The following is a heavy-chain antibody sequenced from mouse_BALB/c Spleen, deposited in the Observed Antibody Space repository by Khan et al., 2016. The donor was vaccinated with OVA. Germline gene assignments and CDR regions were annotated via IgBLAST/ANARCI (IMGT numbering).Heavy chain of an antibody. CDR1: GFTFTNYG. Sequence: QIQLVQSGPELKKPGETVQISCKASGFTFTNYGMNWVKQAPGKGLKWMGWINTYTGEPTFADDFKGRFAFSLETSASTAYLQINSLKKEDTATYFCERVGYSGTMDCWGQGTSVTVSS. D-gene: IGHD2-14*01. J-gene: IGHJ4*01. CDR2: INTYTGEP. CDR3: ERVGYSGTMDC. V-gene: IGHV9-3-1*01.